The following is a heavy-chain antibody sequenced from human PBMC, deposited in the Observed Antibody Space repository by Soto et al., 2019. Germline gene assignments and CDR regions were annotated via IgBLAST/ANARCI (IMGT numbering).Heavy chain of an antibody. V-gene: IGHV4-59*12. J-gene: IGHJ5*02. Sequence: SETLSLTCRVSGGSISDDYWSWIRQPPGKRLEWIGYMYKGGSINYNPSLKSRVTFSVDTSKNQFSLSLSSVTATDTAVYYCARGRGYSYGLDPWGQGTLVTVSS. D-gene: IGHD5-18*01. CDR2: MYKGGSI. CDR3: ARGRGYSYGLDP. CDR1: GGSISDDY.